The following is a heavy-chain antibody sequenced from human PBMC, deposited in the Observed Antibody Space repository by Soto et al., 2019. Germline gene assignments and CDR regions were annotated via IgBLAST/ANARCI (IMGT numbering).Heavy chain of an antibody. CDR2: IFYSGTT. J-gene: IGHJ4*02. CDR3: ARVVLY. V-gene: IGHV4-31*03. Sequence: SETLSLTCTVSGGSISSGGYFWSWIRQPPGKGLEGIGNIFYSGTTYHNPSIKSRLPISLDQPKNQFSLKLSSVTAADTAVYFCARVVLYWGQGTLVTVSS. CDR1: GGSISSGGYF. D-gene: IGHD6-13*01.